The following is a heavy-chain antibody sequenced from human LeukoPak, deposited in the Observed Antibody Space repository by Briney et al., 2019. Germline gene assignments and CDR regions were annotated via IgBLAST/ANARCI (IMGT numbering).Heavy chain of an antibody. CDR1: GGSISNYY. D-gene: IGHD5-18*01. V-gene: IGHV4-34*01. J-gene: IGHJ4*02. CDR2: INHSGST. Sequence: SETLSLTCTVSGGSISNYYWSWIRQPPGKGLEWIGEINHSGSTNYNPSLKSRVTISVDTSKNQFSLKLSSVTAADTAVYYCARGRYGSRWGQGTLVTVSS. CDR3: ARGRYGSR.